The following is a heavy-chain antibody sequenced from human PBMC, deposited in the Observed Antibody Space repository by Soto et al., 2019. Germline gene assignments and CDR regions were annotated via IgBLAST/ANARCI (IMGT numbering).Heavy chain of an antibody. CDR1: GFTFDNYA. V-gene: IGHV3-23*01. J-gene: IGHJ4*02. D-gene: IGHD1-1*01. CDR2: ISGSGGAT. CDR3: AQDSGYGRYYFEY. Sequence: EVQLLESGGGLVQPGGSLRLSCAASGFTFDNYAMSWVHQAPGKGLEWVSGISGSGGATHYADSVKGRFTVSRDNSRNTLSLQMNSLRAEDTAVYFCAQDSGYGRYYFEYWGQGTLVTVSS.